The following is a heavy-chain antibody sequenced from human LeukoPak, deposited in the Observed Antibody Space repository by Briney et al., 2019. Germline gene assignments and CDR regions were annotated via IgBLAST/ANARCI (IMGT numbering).Heavy chain of an antibody. CDR2: IYHSGIT. J-gene: IGHJ4*02. CDR3: ARVYNWNDEYYFDY. V-gene: IGHV4-38-2*02. Sequence: SETLSLTCTVSGYSIRSGFYWGWIRQPPGKGLEWIGNIYHSGITYYTPSLKSRVTISVDTSKNQFYLKLSSVTAADTAVYYCARVYNWNDEYYFDYWGQGTLVTVSS. D-gene: IGHD1-1*01. CDR1: GYSIRSGFY.